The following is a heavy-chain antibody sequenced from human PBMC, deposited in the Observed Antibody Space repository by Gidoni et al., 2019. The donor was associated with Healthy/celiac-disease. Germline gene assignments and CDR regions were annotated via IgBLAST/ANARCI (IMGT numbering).Heavy chain of an antibody. CDR1: GFTFRSYA. J-gene: IGHJ4*02. CDR3: ARERYYDILTGAFDY. Sequence: QVQLVESGGGVVQPGRSLRLSCAASGFTFRSYAMHWVRQVPGKGLEWVAVISYDGSNKYYADSVKGRFTISRDNSKNTLYLQMNSLSAEDTAVYYCARERYYDILTGAFDYWGQGTLVTVS. V-gene: IGHV3-30*04. CDR2: ISYDGSNK. D-gene: IGHD3-9*01.